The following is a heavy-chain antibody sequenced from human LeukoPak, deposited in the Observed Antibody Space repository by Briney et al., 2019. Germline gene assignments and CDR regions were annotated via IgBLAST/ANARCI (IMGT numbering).Heavy chain of an antibody. Sequence: GGSLRLSCAASGFTFSSYSMNWVRQAPGKGLEWVSSISSSSSYIYYADSVKGRFTISRDNAKNSLYLQTNSLRAEDTAVYYCARDRTTMVRGVSNDYWGQGTLVTVSS. V-gene: IGHV3-21*01. CDR3: ARDRTTMVRGVSNDY. J-gene: IGHJ4*02. CDR1: GFTFSSYS. D-gene: IGHD3-10*01. CDR2: ISSSSSYI.